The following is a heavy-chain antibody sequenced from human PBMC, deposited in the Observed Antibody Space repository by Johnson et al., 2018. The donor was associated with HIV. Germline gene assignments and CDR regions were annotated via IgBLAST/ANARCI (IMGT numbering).Heavy chain of an antibody. Sequence: VQLVESGGDLVQPGRSLRLSCTASGFTFGDYVINWFRQAPGKGLEWVGIIRSKVYGGTTRYAASVKGRFIISRDDSKSIAYLQMNSLRAEDTAVYYCAKSAAAGTVKVAFDIWGQGTMVTVSS. D-gene: IGHD6-13*01. V-gene: IGHV3-49*03. J-gene: IGHJ3*02. CDR1: GFTFGDYV. CDR3: AKSAAAGTVKVAFDI. CDR2: IRSKVYGGTT.